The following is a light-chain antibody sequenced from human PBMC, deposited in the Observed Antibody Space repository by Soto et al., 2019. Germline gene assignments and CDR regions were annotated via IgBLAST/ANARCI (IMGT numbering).Light chain of an antibody. J-gene: IGKJ4*01. CDR3: QQSYSTPLT. V-gene: IGKV1-39*01. CDR1: QTVISY. Sequence: DIQMTQSPSSLSASVGDRVTITCRATQTVISYLNWYQQKPGEAPKLLIYAASSLQSGVPSRFSGSGSGTDFTLTISSLQPEDFATYYCQQSYSTPLTFGGGTKVEIK. CDR2: AAS.